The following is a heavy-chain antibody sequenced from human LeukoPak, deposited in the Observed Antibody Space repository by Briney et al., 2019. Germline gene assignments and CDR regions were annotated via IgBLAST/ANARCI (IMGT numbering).Heavy chain of an antibody. CDR1: GFTFSSYG. V-gene: IGHV3-23*01. CDR3: AKEVGYDSSGYDDY. J-gene: IGHJ4*02. Sequence: GRSLRLSCAASGFTFSSYGMHWVRQAPGKGLEWVSAISGSGGSTYYADSVKGRFTISRDNSKNTLYLQMNSLRAEDTAVYYCAKEVGYDSSGYDDYWGQGTLVTVSS. CDR2: ISGSGGST. D-gene: IGHD3-22*01.